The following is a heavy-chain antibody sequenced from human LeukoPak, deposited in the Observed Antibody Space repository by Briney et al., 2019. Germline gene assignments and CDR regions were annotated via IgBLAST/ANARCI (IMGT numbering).Heavy chain of an antibody. V-gene: IGHV4-31*03. J-gene: IGHJ6*03. D-gene: IGHD3-3*01. Sequence: SQTLSLTCTVSGGSISSGGYYWSWIRQHPGKGLEWIGYIYYSGSTYYNPSLKSRVTISVDTSKNQFSLKLSSVTAADTAVYYCARVGRGSGYSRYYYYYYMDVWGKGTAVTVSS. CDR2: IYYSGST. CDR3: ARVGRGSGYSRYYYYYYMDV. CDR1: GGSISSGGYY.